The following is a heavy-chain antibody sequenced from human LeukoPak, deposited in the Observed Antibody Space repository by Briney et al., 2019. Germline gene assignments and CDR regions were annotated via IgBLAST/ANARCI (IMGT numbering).Heavy chain of an antibody. CDR1: GVTFSSYS. J-gene: IGHJ4*02. D-gene: IGHD6-13*01. V-gene: IGHV3-21*01. CDR3: ARDLWTAAGVFDY. CDR2: SSSSSSYI. Sequence: GGSLRLSCAASGVTFSSYSMNWVRQAPGKGLEWVSSSSSSSSYIYYADSVKGRFTISRDNAKNSLYLQMNSLRAEDTAVYYCARDLWTAAGVFDYWGQGTLVTVSS.